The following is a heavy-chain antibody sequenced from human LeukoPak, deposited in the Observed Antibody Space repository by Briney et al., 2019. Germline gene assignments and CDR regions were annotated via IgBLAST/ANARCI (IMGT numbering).Heavy chain of an antibody. CDR1: GGSTSSSSYY. CDR2: IYYSGST. Sequence: SETLSLTCTVSGGSTSSSSYYWGWIRQPPGKGLEWIGSIYYSGSTYYNPSLKSRVTISVDTSKNQFSLKLSSVTAADTAVYYCARHEGRYCSGGSCSYFDYWGQGTLVTVSS. V-gene: IGHV4-39*01. CDR3: ARHEGRYCSGGSCSYFDY. D-gene: IGHD2-15*01. J-gene: IGHJ4*02.